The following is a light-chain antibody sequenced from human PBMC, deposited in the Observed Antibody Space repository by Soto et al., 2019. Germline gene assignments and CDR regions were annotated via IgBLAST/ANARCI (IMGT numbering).Light chain of an antibody. CDR2: YDN. Sequence: ELTQPPSVSVAPGKTARITCGGNNIGSKSVHWCQQKPGQAPVLVIYYDNDRPSGIPERFSGSNSGNTATLTISRVEAGDEADYYCQVWDTSSDHVVFGGGTKLTVL. CDR3: QVWDTSSDHVV. J-gene: IGLJ2*01. CDR1: NIGSKS. V-gene: IGLV3-21*04.